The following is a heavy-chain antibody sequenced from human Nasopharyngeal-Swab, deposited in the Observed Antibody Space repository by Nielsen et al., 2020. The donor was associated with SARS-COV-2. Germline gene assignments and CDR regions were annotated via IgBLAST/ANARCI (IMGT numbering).Heavy chain of an antibody. CDR3: ARDRPSYCGGDCYSVGFDY. CDR2: ISSSGSTI. Sequence: GESLKISCAASGFTFSDYYMSWIRQAPGKGLEWVSYISSSGSTIYYADSVKGRFTISRDNAKNSLYLQMKSLRAEDTAVYYCARDRPSYCGGDCYSVGFDYWGQGTLVTVSS. CDR1: GFTFSDYY. D-gene: IGHD2-21*02. V-gene: IGHV3-11*01. J-gene: IGHJ4*02.